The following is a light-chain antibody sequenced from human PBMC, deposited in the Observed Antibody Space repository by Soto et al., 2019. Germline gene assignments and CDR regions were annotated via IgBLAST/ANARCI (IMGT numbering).Light chain of an antibody. CDR1: SSDVGGYNY. CDR2: EVS. V-gene: IGLV2-14*01. CDR3: SSYTTSSTHV. Sequence: QSVLTQPASVSGSPGQSITISCTGTSSDVGGYNYVSWYQQHPGKAPKLMIYEVSNRPSGVPNRFSGSKSGNTASLTISGLQAEDEADYYRSSYTTSSTHVFGGGTKLTVL. J-gene: IGLJ2*01.